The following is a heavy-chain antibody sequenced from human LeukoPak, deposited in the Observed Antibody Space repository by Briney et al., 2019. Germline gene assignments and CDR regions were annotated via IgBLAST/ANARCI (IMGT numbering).Heavy chain of an antibody. CDR1: GRSFSAYF. CDR2: INHSGST. Sequence: LSLTCAIYGRSFSAYFWSWFRQPPVKGLQWVGEINHSGSTNYNPSLTSRVTMSVDTSKNHFSLMLSSVTAAYTAVYYCARLRRAIAVAGSYTWFDPCGQGTLVTVSS. CDR3: ARLRRAIAVAGSYTWFDP. J-gene: IGHJ5*02. D-gene: IGHD6-19*01. V-gene: IGHV4-34*01.